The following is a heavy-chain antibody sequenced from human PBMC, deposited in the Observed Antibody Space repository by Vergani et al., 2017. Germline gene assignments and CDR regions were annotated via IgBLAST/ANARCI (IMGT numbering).Heavy chain of an antibody. D-gene: IGHD6-6*01. CDR1: GGTFSSDT. CDR3: ARSSSGGQLGHNYYYYYYMDV. V-gene: IGHV1-69*02. CDR2: IIPILGIA. Sequence: QVQLVQSGAEVKKPGSSVKVSCKASGGTFSSDTISWVRQAPGQGLEWMGRIIPILGIANYAQKFQGRVTITADKSTSTAYMGLSSLRSEDTAVYYCARSSSGGQLGHNYYYYYYMDVWGKGTTVTVSS. J-gene: IGHJ6*03.